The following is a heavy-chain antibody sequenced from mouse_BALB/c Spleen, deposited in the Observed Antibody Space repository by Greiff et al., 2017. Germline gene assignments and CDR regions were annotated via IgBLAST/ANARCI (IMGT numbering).Heavy chain of an antibody. J-gene: IGHJ4*01. CDR1: GFTFSSYT. CDR3: ARRGAYYGNSYYAMDY. CDR2: ISNGGGST. V-gene: IGHV5-12-2*01. D-gene: IGHD2-1*01. Sequence: EVQVVESGGGLVQPGGSLKLSCAASGFTFSSYTMSWVRQTPEKRLEWVAYISNGGGSTYYPDTVKGRFTISRDNAKNTLYLQMSSLKSEDTAMYYCARRGAYYGNSYYAMDYWGQGTSVTVSS.